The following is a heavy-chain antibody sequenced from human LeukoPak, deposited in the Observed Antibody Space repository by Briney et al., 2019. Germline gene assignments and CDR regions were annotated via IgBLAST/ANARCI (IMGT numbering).Heavy chain of an antibody. CDR2: ISSSGST. D-gene: IGHD3-22*01. CDR3: AREKNYYDSSGPHY. CDR1: GDSISSGDYY. V-gene: IGHV4-61*02. J-gene: IGHJ4*02. Sequence: SQTLSLTCTVSGDSISSGDYYWSWIRQPAGKGLEWIGRISSSGSTNYNPSLKSRVTISVDTSKNQFSLKLSSVTAADTAVYYCAREKNYYDSSGPHYWGQGTLVTVSS.